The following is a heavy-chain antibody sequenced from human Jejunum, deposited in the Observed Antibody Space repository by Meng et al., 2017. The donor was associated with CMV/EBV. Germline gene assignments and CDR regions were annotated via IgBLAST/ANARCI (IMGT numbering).Heavy chain of an antibody. D-gene: IGHD1-26*01. Sequence: ASGFPFNIYSMNWVRQAPGKGLEWVSFISTDSSIITYADSVKGRFTISRDNAKNSLYLQMNSLRAEDTAVYYCARDPPASYYLPNVWGQGTTVTVSS. V-gene: IGHV3-48*04. CDR3: ARDPPASYYLPNV. CDR2: ISTDSSII. CDR1: GFPFNIYS. J-gene: IGHJ6*02.